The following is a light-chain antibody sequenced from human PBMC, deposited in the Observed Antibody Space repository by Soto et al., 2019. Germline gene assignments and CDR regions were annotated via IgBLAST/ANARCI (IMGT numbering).Light chain of an antibody. J-gene: IGLJ1*01. V-gene: IGLV1-44*01. CDR3: AAWDDSLNGYV. Sequence: QSVLTQPPSASGTPGQRVTISCSGSRSNIGSNTANWYQQLPGTSPKLLIYSNNQRPSGVPDRFSGSKSGTSASLAISGLQSEAEADYYCAAWDDSLNGYVFGTGTKVTVL. CDR1: RSNIGSNT. CDR2: SNN.